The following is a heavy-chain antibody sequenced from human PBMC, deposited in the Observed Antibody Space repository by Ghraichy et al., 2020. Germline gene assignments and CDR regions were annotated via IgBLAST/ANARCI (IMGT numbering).Heavy chain of an antibody. J-gene: IGHJ3*02. V-gene: IGHV2-5*01. CDR2: IYWNDAK. D-gene: IGHD3-10*01. CDR1: GFSLRTNGAG. Sequence: SGPTLVKPTQSLTLTCSFSGFSLRTNGAGVGWIRQPPGKALEWLALIYWNDAKYYRPSLKSRLTITQDTSNVQVVLTVTNVDPVDTATYYCATGARGILWAFDIWGPGTMVSVSS. CDR3: ATGARGILWAFDI.